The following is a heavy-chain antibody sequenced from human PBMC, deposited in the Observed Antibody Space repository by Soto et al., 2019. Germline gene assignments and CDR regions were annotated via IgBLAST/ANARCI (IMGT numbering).Heavy chain of an antibody. CDR2: IYWDDDK. V-gene: IGHV2-5*02. J-gene: IGHJ4*02. CDR1: GFSLITSGVG. Sequence: QITLKESGPTLVKPTQTLTLTCTFSGFSLITSGVGVGWIRQPPGKALEWLALIYWDDDKRYSPSLKSRLTITKDSSKNQVVLTMTNMDPVDTATYYCAHRQTYCGGNCYSGFDYWGQGTLVTVSS. CDR3: AHRQTYCGGNCYSGFDY. D-gene: IGHD2-21*02.